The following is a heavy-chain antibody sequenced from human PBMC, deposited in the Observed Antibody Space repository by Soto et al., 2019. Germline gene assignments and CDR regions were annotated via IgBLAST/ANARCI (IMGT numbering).Heavy chain of an antibody. J-gene: IGHJ6*02. Sequence: ASVKVSCKASGYTFTSYGISWVRQAPGQGLEWMGWISAYNGNTNYAQKLQGRVTMTTDTSTSTAYMELRSLRSDDTAVHYCARDSPYDSSGYYLNYYYYYGMDVWGQGTTVTVSS. D-gene: IGHD3-22*01. CDR3: ARDSPYDSSGYYLNYYYYYGMDV. CDR1: GYTFTSYG. CDR2: ISAYNGNT. V-gene: IGHV1-18*01.